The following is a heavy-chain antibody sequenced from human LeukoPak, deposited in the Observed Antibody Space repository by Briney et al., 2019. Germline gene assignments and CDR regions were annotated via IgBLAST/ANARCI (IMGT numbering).Heavy chain of an antibody. Sequence: GGSLRLSCAASGFTFSHFAMSWVRQAPGKGLHWVSTISGSGNKTYDADSVKGRFTISRDNSKNALYLQMTGLRAEDTAVYYCAKLKRVGIAPFDDWGQGTLVTVSS. J-gene: IGHJ4*02. CDR3: AKLKRVGIAPFDD. CDR1: GFTFSHFA. V-gene: IGHV3-23*01. CDR2: ISGSGNKT. D-gene: IGHD3-10*01.